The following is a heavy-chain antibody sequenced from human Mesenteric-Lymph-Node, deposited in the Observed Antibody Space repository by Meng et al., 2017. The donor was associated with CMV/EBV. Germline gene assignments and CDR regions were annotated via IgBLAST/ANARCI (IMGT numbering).Heavy chain of an antibody. D-gene: IGHD3-16*01. CDR3: ALRRGGYFFDY. CDR1: GFSLSPSGVG. Sequence: CPFSGFSLSPSGVGVGWIRPPPGKALEWLALIYWDDDRRYSPSLKRRLTITKDASKNQVVLTMTDMDPVDTATFFCALRRGGYFFDYWGQGTLVTVSS. J-gene: IGHJ4*02. V-gene: IGHV2-5*02. CDR2: IYWDDDR.